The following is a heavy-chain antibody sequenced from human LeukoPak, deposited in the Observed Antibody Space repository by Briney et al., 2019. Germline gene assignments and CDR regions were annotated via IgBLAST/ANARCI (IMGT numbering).Heavy chain of an antibody. CDR2: INPSGGST. Sequence: ASVKVSCKASGYTFTSYYLHWVRQAPGQGLEWMGIINPSGGSTSYAQKFQGRVTMTRDTSTSTVYMELSSLRSEDTAVYYCARTDCSGYSDDYWGQGTLVTVSS. CDR1: GYTFTSYY. J-gene: IGHJ4*02. D-gene: IGHD3-22*01. CDR3: ARTDCSGYSDDY. V-gene: IGHV1-46*01.